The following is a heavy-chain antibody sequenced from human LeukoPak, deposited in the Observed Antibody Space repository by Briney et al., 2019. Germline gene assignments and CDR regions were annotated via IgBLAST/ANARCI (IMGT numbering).Heavy chain of an antibody. V-gene: IGHV4-38-2*02. CDR1: GYSISSGYY. J-gene: IGHJ5*02. D-gene: IGHD4-11*01. CDR3: ARATVTTSNWFDP. CDR2: IYHSGST. Sequence: PSGTLSLTCTVSGYSISSGYYWGWIRQPPGKGLEWIGSIYHSGSTYYNPSLKSRVTISVDTSKNQFSLKLSSVTAADTAVYYCARATVTTSNWFDPWGQGTLVTVSS.